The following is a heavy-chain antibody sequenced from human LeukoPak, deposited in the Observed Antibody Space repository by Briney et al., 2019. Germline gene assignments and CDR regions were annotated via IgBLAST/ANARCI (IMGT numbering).Heavy chain of an antibody. CDR3: ARDGDSFDQ. V-gene: IGHV3-7*01. CDR1: GFTFSRYW. CDR2: IKQDGSVK. Sequence: GGSLRLSCAASGFTFSRYWMTWVRQAPGKGLEWVADIKQDGSVKYYVDSVKGRFTISRDNAENSLFLQMNSLRAEDTAVYYCARDGDSFDQWGQGTPVTVSS. J-gene: IGHJ4*02.